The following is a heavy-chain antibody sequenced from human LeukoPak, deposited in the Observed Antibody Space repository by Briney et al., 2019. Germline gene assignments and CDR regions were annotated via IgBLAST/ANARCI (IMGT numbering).Heavy chain of an antibody. D-gene: IGHD3-22*01. Sequence: GGSLRLSCAASGFTFSSYAMSWVRQAPGKGLEWVSAISGSGGSTYYADSVKGRFTISRDNSKNTLYLQMNSLRAEDTAVHYCTKDPWETYYYDSSGYYYGYWGQGTLVTVSS. CDR1: GFTFSSYA. CDR3: TKDPWETYYYDSSGYYYGY. J-gene: IGHJ4*02. V-gene: IGHV3-23*01. CDR2: ISGSGGST.